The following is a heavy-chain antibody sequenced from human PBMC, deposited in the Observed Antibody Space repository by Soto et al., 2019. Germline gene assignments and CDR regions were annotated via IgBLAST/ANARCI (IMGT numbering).Heavy chain of an antibody. CDR1: GYSFTSSW. Sequence: GGSLKISCKGSGYSFTSSWIGWVRQMPGKSLEWMGIIYPGDSDTRYSPSFQGQVTTSADKSISTAYLQWSSLKASDTAMYYCATSYDYVWGSYRSYGMDVWGQGTTVTVSS. D-gene: IGHD3-16*02. J-gene: IGHJ6*02. CDR2: IYPGDSDT. V-gene: IGHV5-51*01. CDR3: ATSYDYVWGSYRSYGMDV.